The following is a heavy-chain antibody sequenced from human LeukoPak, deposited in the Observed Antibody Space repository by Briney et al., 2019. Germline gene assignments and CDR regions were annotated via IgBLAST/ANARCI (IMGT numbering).Heavy chain of an antibody. CDR2: ISAYKGDT. Sequence: GASVKVSCKPSGYTFISYGISWVRQAPGRGLEWVGWISAYKGDTDYAQKFQGRVAMTTDTSTNTVYMELRSLTSDDTAVYYCARVNDVAVVAAAAPHFEHWGQGTLVTVSS. V-gene: IGHV1-18*01. D-gene: IGHD2-15*01. J-gene: IGHJ4*02. CDR3: ARVNDVAVVAAAAPHFEH. CDR1: GYTFISYG.